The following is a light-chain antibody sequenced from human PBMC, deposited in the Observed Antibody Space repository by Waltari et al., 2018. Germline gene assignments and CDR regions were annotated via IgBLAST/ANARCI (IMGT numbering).Light chain of an antibody. CDR1: SSDVGGYNY. Sequence: QSALTQPASVSGSPGQSITISCTGTSSDVGGYNYVSWYQRHPGTAPKLMIYDVSDRPSGVSNRFSGSKSGNTASLTISGLQAEDEADYYCSSYTTSGTYVVFGGGTKLTDL. CDR3: SSYTTSGTYVV. CDR2: DVS. V-gene: IGLV2-14*03. J-gene: IGLJ2*01.